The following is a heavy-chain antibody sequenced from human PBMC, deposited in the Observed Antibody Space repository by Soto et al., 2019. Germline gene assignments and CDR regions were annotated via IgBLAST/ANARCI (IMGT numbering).Heavy chain of an antibody. CDR3: ARNGVAGMDF. CDR1: GDSFTSYP. J-gene: IGHJ4*02. V-gene: IGHV1-69*06. Sequence: QVQLVQSGAEVKKPGSSVKVSCKASGDSFTSYPISWVRQATGQGLEWMGGIIPMFGTPNYAQKFQGRLTITADKSTSTAYMELSGLRSEDTSVYYCARNGVAGMDFWGQGTLVTVSS. CDR2: IIPMFGTP. D-gene: IGHD3-3*01.